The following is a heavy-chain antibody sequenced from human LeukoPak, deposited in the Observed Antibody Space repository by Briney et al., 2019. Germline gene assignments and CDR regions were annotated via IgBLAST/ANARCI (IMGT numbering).Heavy chain of an antibody. V-gene: IGHV3-30*04. CDR2: ISYEGSNK. J-gene: IGHJ4*02. Sequence: GGSLRLSCAASGFTFSSYAMHWVRQAPGKGLEWVAVISYEGSNKYYADSVKGRFTISRDNSKNTLYLQMNSLRAEDTAVYYCAKEDRPNDYGDLDYWGQGTLVTVSS. D-gene: IGHD4-17*01. CDR3: AKEDRPNDYGDLDY. CDR1: GFTFSSYA.